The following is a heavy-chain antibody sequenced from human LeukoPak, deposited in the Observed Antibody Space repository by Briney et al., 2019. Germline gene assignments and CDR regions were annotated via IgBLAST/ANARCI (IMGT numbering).Heavy chain of an antibody. CDR3: ARDRPGFGTIESPEY. CDR2: ISANNGYT. J-gene: IGHJ4*02. Sequence: ASVKVSCKVSGYTFTSYGISWVRQAPGQGLEWMGWISANNGYTKYTQKLQGRVSMTTDASTRTAYMELRSLRSDDTAVYYCARDRPGFGTIESPEYWGQGTLVTVSS. D-gene: IGHD1-1*01. CDR1: GYTFTSYG. V-gene: IGHV1-18*01.